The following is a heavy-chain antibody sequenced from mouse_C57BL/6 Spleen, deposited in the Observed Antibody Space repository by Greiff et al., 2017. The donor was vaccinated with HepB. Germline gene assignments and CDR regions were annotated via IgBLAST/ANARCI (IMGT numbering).Heavy chain of an antibody. Sequence: VQLQQSGAELMKPGASVKLSCKATGYTFTGYWIEWVKQRPGHGLEWIGEILPGSGSTNYNEKFKGKATFTADPSSNTAYMQLSSLTTEDSAIYYCARGPHYYGSREAWFAYWGQGTLVTVSA. D-gene: IGHD1-1*01. J-gene: IGHJ3*01. V-gene: IGHV1-9*01. CDR1: GYTFTGYW. CDR2: ILPGSGST. CDR3: ARGPHYYGSREAWFAY.